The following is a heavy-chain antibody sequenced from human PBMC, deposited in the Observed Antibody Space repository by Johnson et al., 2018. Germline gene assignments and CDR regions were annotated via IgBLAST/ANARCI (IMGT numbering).Heavy chain of an antibody. J-gene: IGHJ3*02. D-gene: IGHD6-19*01. V-gene: IGHV1-8*01. CDR2: MSPNTGDT. CDR1: GYSFISYD. CDR3: ARIVSCWSGFDI. Sequence: QVQLVQSGTEVKEPGASVRVSCKASGYSFISYDINWVRQATGQGLEWMGWMSPNTGDTGYAQKFKDRVTMTRDSSTNTVYMELSSLRPEDRAFDYCARIVSCWSGFDIWGQGTMVTVSS.